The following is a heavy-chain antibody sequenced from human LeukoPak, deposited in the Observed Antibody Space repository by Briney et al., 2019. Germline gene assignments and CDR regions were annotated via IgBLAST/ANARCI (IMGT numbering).Heavy chain of an antibody. CDR3: AKDLTRYSYNY. J-gene: IGHJ4*02. CDR1: GFTFSSYA. V-gene: IGHV3-23*01. Sequence: GGSLRLSCAASGFTFSSYAMHWVRQAPGKGLEWVSAISGSGGSTYYADSVKGRFTISRDNSKNTLYLQMNSLRAEDTAVYYCAKDLTRYSYNYWGQGTLVTVSS. D-gene: IGHD5-18*01. CDR2: ISGSGGST.